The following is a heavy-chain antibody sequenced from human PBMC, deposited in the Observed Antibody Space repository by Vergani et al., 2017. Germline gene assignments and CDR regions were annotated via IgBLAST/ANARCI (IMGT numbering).Heavy chain of an antibody. CDR2: ISDNGGTT. V-gene: IGHV3-23*04. D-gene: IGHD5-12*01. Sequence: EVQLVESGGGLAQPGGSLRLSCAASGFTFRNYAMTWVRQAPGKGLEWVSIISDNGGTTYYADSVKGRFIISRDNSKNTLHLQMNSLRADDTAVYYCTKGSRGYTGYFFDYRGQGTLATVSS. CDR1: GFTFRNYA. J-gene: IGHJ4*02. CDR3: TKGSRGYTGYFFDY.